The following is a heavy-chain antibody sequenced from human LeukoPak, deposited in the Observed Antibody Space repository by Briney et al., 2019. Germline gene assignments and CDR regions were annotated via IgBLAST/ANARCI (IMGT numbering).Heavy chain of an antibody. CDR1: GYTFTSYD. J-gene: IGHJ4*02. CDR3: ATELGSGRLWNPHYFDY. CDR2: MNPNSGNT. D-gene: IGHD3-3*01. V-gene: IGHV1-8*01. Sequence: ASVKVSCKASGYTFTSYDINWVRQATGQGLEWMGWMNPNSGNTGYAQKFQGRVTMTEDTSTDTAYMELSSLRSEDTAVYYCATELGSGRLWNPHYFDYWGQGTLVTVSS.